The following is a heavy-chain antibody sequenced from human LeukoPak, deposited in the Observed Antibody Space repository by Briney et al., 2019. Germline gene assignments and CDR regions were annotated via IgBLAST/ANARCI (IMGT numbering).Heavy chain of an antibody. J-gene: IGHJ5*02. Sequence: GGSLRLSCAASGFTVSSNYMSWVRQAPGKGLEWVSVIYSGGGTYYADSVKGRFTISRDNSKNTLYLQMNSLRAEDTAVYYCARDGHKYYYGSGDSWGQGTLVTVSS. CDR3: ARDGHKYYYGSGDS. V-gene: IGHV3-53*01. D-gene: IGHD3-10*01. CDR2: IYSGGGT. CDR1: GFTVSSNY.